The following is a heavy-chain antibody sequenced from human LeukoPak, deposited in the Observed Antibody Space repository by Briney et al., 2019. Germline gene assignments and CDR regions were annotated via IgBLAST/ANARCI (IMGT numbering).Heavy chain of an antibody. CDR2: IKQDGSEK. V-gene: IGHV3-7*01. Sequence: GGSLRLSCAASGFTFSSYGMHWVRQAPGKGLEWVANIKQDGSEKYYVDSVKGRFTISRDNAKNSLYLQMNSLRAEDTAVYYCARVSIAARGGPLFWYYWGQGTLVTVSS. D-gene: IGHD6-6*01. CDR1: GFTFSSYG. CDR3: ARVSIAARGGPLFWYY. J-gene: IGHJ4*02.